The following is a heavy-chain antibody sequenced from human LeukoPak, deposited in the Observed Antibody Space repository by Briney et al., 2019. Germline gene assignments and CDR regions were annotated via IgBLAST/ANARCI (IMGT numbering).Heavy chain of an antibody. Sequence: ASVKVSCKASGYTFTSYGISWVRQAPGQGLEWMGWISAYNGNTNYAQKLQGRVTMTTDTSTSTAYMELRSLRSDDTAVYYCAGDSAMIVVVSETLDYWGQGTLVTVSS. D-gene: IGHD3-22*01. V-gene: IGHV1-18*01. J-gene: IGHJ4*02. CDR3: AGDSAMIVVVSETLDY. CDR1: GYTFTSYG. CDR2: ISAYNGNT.